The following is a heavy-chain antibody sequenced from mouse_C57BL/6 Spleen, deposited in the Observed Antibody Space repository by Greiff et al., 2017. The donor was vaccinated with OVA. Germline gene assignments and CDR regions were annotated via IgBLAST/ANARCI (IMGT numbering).Heavy chain of an antibody. CDR1: GFTFSSYA. CDR3: ATGAFAY. V-gene: IGHV5-4*03. D-gene: IGHD4-1*01. Sequence: EVKLVESGGGLVKPGGSLKLSCAASGFTFSSYAMSWVRQTPEKRLEWVATISNGGSYTNYPDNVKGRITISRDNAKTNLYLQMSHLKYEDTAMYYCATGAFAYWGQGTLVTVSA. CDR2: ISNGGSYT. J-gene: IGHJ3*01.